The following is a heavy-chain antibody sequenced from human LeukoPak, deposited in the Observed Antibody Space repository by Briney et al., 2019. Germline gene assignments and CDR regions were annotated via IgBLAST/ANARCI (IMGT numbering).Heavy chain of an antibody. CDR2: IYSSGTT. V-gene: IGHV4-59*10. Sequence: PSETLSHTCAVYGGSFSGYYWSWLRQPAGKGLEWIGRIYSSGTTNYKSSLKSRVTMSVDTSKNQFSLKLSSVTAADTAVYYCARVIVVVPAAIRDYYYYYMDVWGKGTTVTVSS. D-gene: IGHD2-2*02. J-gene: IGHJ6*03. CDR1: GGSFSGYY. CDR3: ARVIVVVPAAIRDYYYYYMDV.